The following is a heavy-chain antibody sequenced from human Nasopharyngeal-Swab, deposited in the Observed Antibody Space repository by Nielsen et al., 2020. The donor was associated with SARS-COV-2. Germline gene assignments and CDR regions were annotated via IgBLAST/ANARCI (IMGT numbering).Heavy chain of an antibody. V-gene: IGHV1-18*04. CDR1: GYTFTNYG. D-gene: IGHD6-19*01. CDR3: ARGWSAVAGTLDY. CDR2: ISGYSGNT. J-gene: IGHJ4*02. Sequence: ASVKVSCKASGYTFTNYGIIWVRQAPGQGLEWMGWISGYSGNTNYAQNLQGRVTMTADTSTSIAYMELRTLRSDDTAVYYCARGWSAVAGTLDYWGQGTLVTVSS.